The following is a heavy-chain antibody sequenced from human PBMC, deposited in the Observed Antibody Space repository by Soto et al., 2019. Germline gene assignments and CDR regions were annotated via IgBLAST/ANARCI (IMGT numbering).Heavy chain of an antibody. V-gene: IGHV1-69*06. CDR1: GGTFSSYA. D-gene: IGHD5-12*01. CDR3: ARDLTGRPVEMATMRSGMDV. Sequence: QVQLVQSGAEVKKPGSSVKVSCTASGGTFSSYAISWVRQAPGQGLEWMGGIIPIFGTANYAQKFQGRVTITADKSTSTAYMELSSLRSEDTAVYYCARDLTGRPVEMATMRSGMDVWGQGTTVTVSS. J-gene: IGHJ6*02. CDR2: IIPIFGTA.